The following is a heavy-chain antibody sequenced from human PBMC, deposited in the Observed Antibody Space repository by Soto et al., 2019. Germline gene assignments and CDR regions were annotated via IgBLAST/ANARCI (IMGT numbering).Heavy chain of an antibody. CDR1: GFTFSSYG. V-gene: IGHV3-23*01. D-gene: IGHD3-10*01. J-gene: IGHJ4*02. CDR2: ISSSGGSA. CDR3: ASGATSPSY. Sequence: EVQLLESGGGLVQPGGSLRLSCAASGFTFSSYGMSWVRQAPGKGLVWVSAISSSGGSAYYADSVKGRFTISRDKSKHTLYLQLISLRAEDTAVYYCASGATSPSYWGQGTLVTVSS.